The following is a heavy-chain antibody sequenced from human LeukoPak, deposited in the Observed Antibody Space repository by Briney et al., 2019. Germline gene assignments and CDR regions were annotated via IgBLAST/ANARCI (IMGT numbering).Heavy chain of an antibody. CDR3: ARGASDSSGPMGSFDY. CDR2: INHSGST. D-gene: IGHD3-22*01. Sequence: PSETLSLTCAVYGGSFSGYYWSWIRQPPGKGLEWIGEINHSGSTNYNPSLKSRVTISVDTSKNQFSLKLSSVTAADTAVYCCARGASDSSGPMGSFDYWGQGTLVTVSS. J-gene: IGHJ4*02. CDR1: GGSFSGYY. V-gene: IGHV4-34*01.